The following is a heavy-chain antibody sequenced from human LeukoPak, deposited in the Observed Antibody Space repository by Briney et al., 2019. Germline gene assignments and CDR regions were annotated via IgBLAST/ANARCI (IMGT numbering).Heavy chain of an antibody. Sequence: PSETLSLTCAVYGGSFSGYYWSWIRQPPGKGLEWIGEINHSGSTNYNPSLKSRVTISVDTSKNQFSLKLSSVTAADTAVYYCASGHYYDSSGSIDYWGQGTLVTVSS. CDR1: GGSFSGYY. CDR2: INHSGST. CDR3: ASGHYYDSSGSIDY. V-gene: IGHV4-34*01. J-gene: IGHJ4*02. D-gene: IGHD3-22*01.